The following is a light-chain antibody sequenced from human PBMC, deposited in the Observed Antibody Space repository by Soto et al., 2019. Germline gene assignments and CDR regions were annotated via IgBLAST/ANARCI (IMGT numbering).Light chain of an antibody. V-gene: IGLV2-8*01. CDR1: SSDVGGYNY. CDR2: DVS. J-gene: IGLJ1*01. Sequence: QSVLTQPPSASGSPGQSVTISCTGTSSDVGGYNYVSWYQQHPGKAPKLMIYDVSKRPSGAPDRFSGSKSGNTASLTVSGLQAEDEADYYCSSYAGTNIHYVFGTGTKLTVL. CDR3: SSYAGTNIHYV.